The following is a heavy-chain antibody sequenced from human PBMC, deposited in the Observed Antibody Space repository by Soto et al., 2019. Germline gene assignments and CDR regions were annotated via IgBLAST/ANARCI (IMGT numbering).Heavy chain of an antibody. CDR1: GYSISSGYY. J-gene: IGHJ5*02. D-gene: IGHD3-9*01. CDR3: ARDWVYDILTGPNWFDP. V-gene: IGHV4-38-2*02. Sequence: ASETLSLTCAVSGYSISSGYYWGWIRQPPGKGLEWIGSIYHSGSTYYNPSLKSRVTISVDTSKNQFSLKLSSVTAADTAVYYCARDWVYDILTGPNWFDPWGQGTLVTVSS. CDR2: IYHSGST.